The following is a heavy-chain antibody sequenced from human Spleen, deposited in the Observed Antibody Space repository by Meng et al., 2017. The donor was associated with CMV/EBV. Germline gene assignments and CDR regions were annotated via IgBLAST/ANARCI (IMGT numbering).Heavy chain of an antibody. Sequence: CKACGGTFSGHSINWVRQAPGQGFEWMGGMIPIFGSADYAQKFRGRVTITTDESTTAAYMELRSLTSEDTALYYCARGGAAGSYFDYWGQGTLVTVSS. V-gene: IGHV1-69*05. J-gene: IGHJ4*02. CDR2: MIPIFGSA. CDR1: GGTFSGHS. CDR3: ARGGAAGSYFDY. D-gene: IGHD6-13*01.